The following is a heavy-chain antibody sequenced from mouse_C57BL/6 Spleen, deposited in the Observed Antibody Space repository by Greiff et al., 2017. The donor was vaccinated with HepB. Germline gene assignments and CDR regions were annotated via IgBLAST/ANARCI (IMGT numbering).Heavy chain of an antibody. CDR1: GYTFTSYW. D-gene: IGHD2-4*01. J-gene: IGHJ4*01. Sequence: QVQLQQSGAELVKPGASVKLSCKASGYTFTSYWMHWVKQRPGQGLEWIGMIHPNSGSTNYNEKFKSKATLTVDKSSSTAYMQLSSLTSEDSAVYYCARLDYREDAMDYWGQGTSVTVSS. V-gene: IGHV1-64*01. CDR3: ARLDYREDAMDY. CDR2: IHPNSGST.